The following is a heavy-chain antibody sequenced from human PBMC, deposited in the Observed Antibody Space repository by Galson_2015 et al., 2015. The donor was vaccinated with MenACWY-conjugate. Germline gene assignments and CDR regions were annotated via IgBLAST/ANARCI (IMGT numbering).Heavy chain of an antibody. Sequence: QSGAEVTKPGESLQISCTGSGYSFTTYWIGWVRQMPGKGLEWMGIIYPGDSDTRYSPSFEGQVTISADKSISTASLQWSSLKASDTAMYYCARVTAAAGRVYGMDVWGQGTTVTVSS. J-gene: IGHJ6*02. CDR2: IYPGDSDT. D-gene: IGHD6-13*01. CDR1: GYSFTTYW. V-gene: IGHV5-51*01. CDR3: ARVTAAAGRVYGMDV.